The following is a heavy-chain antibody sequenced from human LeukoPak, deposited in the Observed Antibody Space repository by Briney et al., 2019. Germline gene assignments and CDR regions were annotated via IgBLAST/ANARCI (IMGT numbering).Heavy chain of an antibody. D-gene: IGHD6-13*01. CDR3: ARDTIAAAAQREHAFDI. J-gene: IGHJ3*02. V-gene: IGHV4-59*01. CDR1: GGSISSYY. Sequence: SETLSLTCTVSGGSISSYYWSWIRQPPGKGLEWIGYIYYSGSTNYNPSLKSRVTISVDTSKNQFSLKLSSMTAADTAVYYCARDTIAAAAQREHAFDIWGQGTMVTVSS. CDR2: IYYSGST.